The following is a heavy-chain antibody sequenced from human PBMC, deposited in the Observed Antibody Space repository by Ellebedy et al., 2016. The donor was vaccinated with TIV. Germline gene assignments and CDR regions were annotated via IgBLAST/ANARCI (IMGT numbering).Heavy chain of an antibody. CDR3: ASVQPDLLWFAKGWYFQH. J-gene: IGHJ1*01. CDR2: IYYSGST. Sequence: LRLXXTVSGGSISSGGYYWSWIRQHPGKGLEWIGYIYYSGSTYYNPSLKSRVTISVDTSKNQFSLKLSSVTAADTAVYYCASVQPDLLWFAKGWYFQHWGQGTLVTVSS. D-gene: IGHD3-10*01. CDR1: GGSISSGGYY. V-gene: IGHV4-31*03.